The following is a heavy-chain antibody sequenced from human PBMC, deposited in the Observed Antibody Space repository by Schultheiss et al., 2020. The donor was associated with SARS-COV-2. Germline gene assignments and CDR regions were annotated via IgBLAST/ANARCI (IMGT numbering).Heavy chain of an antibody. V-gene: IGHV3-30*18. CDR1: GFTFSSYG. J-gene: IGHJ4*02. Sequence: GGSLRLSCAASGFTFSSYGMHWVRQAPGKGLEWVAVISYDGSNKYYADSVKGRFTISRDNSKNTLYLQMNSLRAEDTAVYYCVKRLYSSSWYTQNFDYWGQGTLVTVSS. CDR3: VKRLYSSSWYTQNFDY. D-gene: IGHD6-13*01. CDR2: ISYDGSNK.